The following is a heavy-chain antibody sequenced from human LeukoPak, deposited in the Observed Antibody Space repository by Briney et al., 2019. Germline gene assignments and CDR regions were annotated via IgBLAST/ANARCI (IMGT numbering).Heavy chain of an antibody. V-gene: IGHV1-18*04. CDR3: ARARIAVAGTLDAFDI. D-gene: IGHD6-19*01. J-gene: IGHJ3*02. CDR2: ISAYNGNT. Sequence: ASVKVSCKASGYTFTSYYMHWVRQAPGQGLEWMGWISAYNGNTNYAQKLQGRVTMTTDTSTSTAYMELRSLRSDDTAVYYCARARIAVAGTLDAFDIWGQGTMVTVSS. CDR1: GYTFTSYY.